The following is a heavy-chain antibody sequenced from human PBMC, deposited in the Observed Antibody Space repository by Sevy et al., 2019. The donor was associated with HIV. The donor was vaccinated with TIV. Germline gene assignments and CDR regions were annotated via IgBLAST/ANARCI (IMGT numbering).Heavy chain of an antibody. Sequence: GGYLRLSCAASGFTFSSYAMHWVRQAPGKGLEWVAVISYDGSNKYYADSVKGRFTISRDNSKNTLYLQMNSLRAEDTAVYYCAREGLEMATIFDYWGQGTLVTVSS. V-gene: IGHV3-30*04. CDR3: AREGLEMATIFDY. D-gene: IGHD5-12*01. CDR1: GFTFSSYA. CDR2: ISYDGSNK. J-gene: IGHJ4*02.